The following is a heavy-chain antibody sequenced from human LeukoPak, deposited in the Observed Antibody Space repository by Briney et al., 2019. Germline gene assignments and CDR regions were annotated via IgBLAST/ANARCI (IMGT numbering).Heavy chain of an antibody. V-gene: IGHV4-39*07. J-gene: IGHJ5*02. CDR2: IYYSGST. Sequence: SETLSLTCTVSGGSISSSSYYWGWIRQPPGKGLEWIGSIYYSGSTYYNPSLKSRVTISVDTPKNQFSLKLSSVTAADTAVYYCARDRHYGSGSYHWFDPWGQGTLVIVSS. CDR1: GGSISSSSYY. D-gene: IGHD3-10*01. CDR3: ARDRHYGSGSYHWFDP.